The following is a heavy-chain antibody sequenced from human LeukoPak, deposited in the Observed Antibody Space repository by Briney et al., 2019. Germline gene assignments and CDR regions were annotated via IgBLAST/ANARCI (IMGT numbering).Heavy chain of an antibody. D-gene: IGHD6-13*01. Sequence: GGSLRLSCAVSGFTFTDYWMNWVRQAPGKGLEWVASISQDGSEKTYVDSVKGRFTISRDNTKNSLSLQVNSLRVEDTAVYYCARDGAAAGLYFDLWGQGTLVTVSS. CDR3: ARDGAAAGLYFDL. V-gene: IGHV3-7*01. CDR1: GFTFTDYW. J-gene: IGHJ4*01. CDR2: ISQDGSEK.